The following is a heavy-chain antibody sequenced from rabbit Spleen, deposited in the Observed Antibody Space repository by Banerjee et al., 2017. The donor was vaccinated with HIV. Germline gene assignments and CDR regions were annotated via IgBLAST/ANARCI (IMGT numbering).Heavy chain of an antibody. Sequence: QEQLEESGGDLVKPGASLTLTCIASGVSFSGSSYMCWVRQAPGKGLEWIACIDAGGSGFTYYASWAKGRFTISKTSSTTLTLQMTSLTAADTATYFCARSTYGYDDYADLYYAAMDLWGQGTLVTVS. CDR3: ARSTYGYDDYADLYYAAMDL. CDR1: GVSFSGSSY. CDR2: IDAGGSGFT. V-gene: IGHV1S45*01. J-gene: IGHJ6*01. D-gene: IGHD6-1*01.